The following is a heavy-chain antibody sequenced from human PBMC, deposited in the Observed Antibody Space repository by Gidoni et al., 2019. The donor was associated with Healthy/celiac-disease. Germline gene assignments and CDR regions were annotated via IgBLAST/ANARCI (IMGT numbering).Heavy chain of an antibody. Sequence: QPQLQESGPGPVKPSPTLSLTCTVSGGSISSGGYYWSWLRQPPGKGLEWIGYIYYSGSTYYNPSLKSRVTISVDTSKNQYSLKQSSVTAADTAVYYCARVGGDGPFDPWGQGTLVTVSS. V-gene: IGHV4-31*03. D-gene: IGHD3-16*01. CDR3: ARVGGDGPFDP. CDR2: IYYSGST. J-gene: IGHJ5*02. CDR1: GGSISSGGYY.